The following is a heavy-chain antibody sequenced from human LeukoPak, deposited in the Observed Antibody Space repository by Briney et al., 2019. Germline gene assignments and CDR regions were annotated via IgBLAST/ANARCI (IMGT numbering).Heavy chain of an antibody. V-gene: IGHV1-69*06. CDR1: GYTFTSFD. CDR2: IIPIFGTA. CDR3: ARDPDYGSGSDSDY. D-gene: IGHD3-10*01. J-gene: IGHJ4*02. Sequence: SVKVSCKASGYTFTSFDINWVRQAPGQGLEWMGGIIPIFGTANYAQKFQGRVTITADKSTSTAYMELSSLRSEDTAVYYCARDPDYGSGSDSDYWGQGTLVTVSS.